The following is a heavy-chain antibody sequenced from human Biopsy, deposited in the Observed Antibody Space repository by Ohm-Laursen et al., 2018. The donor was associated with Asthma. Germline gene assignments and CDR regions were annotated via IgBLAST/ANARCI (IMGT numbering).Heavy chain of an antibody. CDR3: ARTYYDFLTGQVKDVFGV. Sequence: ASVKVSCKASGYNFISFSIHWVRQAPGQRLECIGWVKTGNGDTKYSQKFQGRVTITRDTSASTAYMELRSLRSEDTATYYCARTYYDFLTGQVKDVFGVWGQGTMVTVSS. J-gene: IGHJ3*01. CDR2: VKTGNGDT. V-gene: IGHV1-3*04. D-gene: IGHD3-9*01. CDR1: GYNFISFS.